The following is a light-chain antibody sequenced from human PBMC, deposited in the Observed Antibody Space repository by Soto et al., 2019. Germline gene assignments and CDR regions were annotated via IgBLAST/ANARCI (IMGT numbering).Light chain of an antibody. V-gene: IGKV1-39*01. CDR1: QSISDY. CDR3: QQSHSVPFT. CDR2: AAS. J-gene: IGKJ3*01. Sequence: DIQMTQSPLSLSASVGDRVTITCRASQSISDYVNWYQQKPGKAPKLLIFAASSLPSGVPSRFSGSGSGTAFTLAISSVQPEDYATYHCQQSHSVPFTFGPGTKLHIE.